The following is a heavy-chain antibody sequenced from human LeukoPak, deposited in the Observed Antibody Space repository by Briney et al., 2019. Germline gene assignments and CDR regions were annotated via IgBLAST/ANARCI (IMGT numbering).Heavy chain of an antibody. J-gene: IGHJ4*02. CDR3: ARRYCSGGSCYEIDY. D-gene: IGHD2-15*01. CDR2: IYHRGST. Sequence: SGTLSLTCAVSGGSISSSNWWSWVRQPPGKGLEWIGEIYHRGSTNYNPSLKSPVTISVDKSKSQFSLKLSSVTAAGTAVYYCARRYCSGGSCYEIDYWGQGTLVTVSS. V-gene: IGHV4-4*02. CDR1: GGSISSSNW.